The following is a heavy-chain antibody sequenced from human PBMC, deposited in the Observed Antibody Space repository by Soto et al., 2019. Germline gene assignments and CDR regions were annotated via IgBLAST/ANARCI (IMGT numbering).Heavy chain of an antibody. V-gene: IGHV5-51*01. CDR2: IYPGDSDT. J-gene: IGHJ4*02. Sequence: ISGKVSRYSFTSYWIGWVRHMPGKGLEWMGIIYPGDSDTRYRPSFQGQVTISADKSISTAYLQWSRLKASDTAMYYCARLVGMATIIRGNYFEYWGQGTLVTVSS. CDR1: RYSFTSYW. D-gene: IGHD5-12*01. CDR3: ARLVGMATIIRGNYFEY.